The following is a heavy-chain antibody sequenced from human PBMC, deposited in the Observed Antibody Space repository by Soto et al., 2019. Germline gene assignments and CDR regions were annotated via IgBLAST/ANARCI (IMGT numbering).Heavy chain of an antibody. V-gene: IGHV3-30*18. CDR1: EFTFRSYA. D-gene: IGHD2-21*02. J-gene: IGHJ3*02. CDR2: ISYDGSNE. Sequence: GGSLRLSCAASEFTFRSYAMHWFRQAPGKGLEWVAPISYDGSNEYYADSVKGRFTIFRDNSKNTLYLQMSSLRDEDTAVYYCAKPLFYCGGDCYDAFDICGRETMV. CDR3: AKPLFYCGGDCYDAFDI.